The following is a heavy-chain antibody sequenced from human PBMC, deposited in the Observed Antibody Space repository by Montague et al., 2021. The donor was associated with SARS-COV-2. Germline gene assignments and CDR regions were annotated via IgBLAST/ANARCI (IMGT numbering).Heavy chain of an antibody. Sequence: SLRLSCAASGFTFRNYTINWVRQAPGKGLGWVSSVSSAGVYIHYADSLKGRFTITRDNAKNSVYLQMNSPRAEDTAVYYCARMYCSSTTCSPYYYGLDVWGQGTTVTVSS. V-gene: IGHV3-21*01. CDR1: GFTFRNYT. CDR2: VSSAGVYI. CDR3: ARMYCSSTTCSPYYYGLDV. J-gene: IGHJ6*02. D-gene: IGHD2-2*01.